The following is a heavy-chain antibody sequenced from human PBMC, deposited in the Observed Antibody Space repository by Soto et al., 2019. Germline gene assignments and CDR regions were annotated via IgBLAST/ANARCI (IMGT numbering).Heavy chain of an antibody. V-gene: IGHV3-15*01. CDR3: AFGYYGSARYLAL. J-gene: IGHJ1*01. D-gene: IGHD3-10*01. CDR2: LKGKTDGGTT. Sequence: GGSLRLSCAASGFTFSNAWMRWVRQAPGKGLEWVARLKGKTDGGTTDYAGSVKGRFTVSSDDSKNTLYLQMSSLKTEDTAVYYCAFGYYGSARYLALWVQGAPVTVAS. CDR1: GFTFSNAW.